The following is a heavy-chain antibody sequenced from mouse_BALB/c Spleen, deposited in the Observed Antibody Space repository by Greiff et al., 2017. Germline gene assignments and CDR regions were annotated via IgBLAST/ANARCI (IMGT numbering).Heavy chain of an antibody. CDR2: IDPETGGT. D-gene: IGHD2-1*01. J-gene: IGHJ3*01. V-gene: IGHV1-15*01. CDR3: TREVYYGNYVWFAY. CDR1: GYTFTDYE. Sequence: VQLQQSGAELVRPGASVTLSCKASGYTFTDYELPWVKQTPVHGLEWIGAIDPETGGTAYNQKFKGKATLTADKSSSTAYMELRSLTSEDSAVYYCTREVYYGNYVWFAYWGQGTLVTVSA.